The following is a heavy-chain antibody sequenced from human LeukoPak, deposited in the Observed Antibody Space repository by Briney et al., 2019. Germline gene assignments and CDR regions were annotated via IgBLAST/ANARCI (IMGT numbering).Heavy chain of an antibody. CDR3: ARGATTAVHADY. D-gene: IGHD6-25*01. CDR1: GYSISSGYY. J-gene: IGHJ4*02. Sequence: SDTLSLTCAVSGYSISSGYYWGWIRQTPGEGLEWFGSIHHSGSTYYSPSLKSRVTISLDTSKNQFSLKVSSVTAADTAVYYCARGATTAVHADYWGQGTLVTVSS. CDR2: IHHSGST. V-gene: IGHV4-38-2*01.